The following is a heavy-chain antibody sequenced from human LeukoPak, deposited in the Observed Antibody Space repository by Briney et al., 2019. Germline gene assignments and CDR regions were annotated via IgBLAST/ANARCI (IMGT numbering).Heavy chain of an antibody. V-gene: IGHV1-69*05. CDR2: IIPIFGTA. CDR1: GGTFSSYA. Sequence: SVKASCKASGGTFSSYAISWVRQAPGQGLEWMGRIIPIFGTANYAQKFQGRVTITTDESTSTAYMELSSLRSEDTAVYYCASGNTIGGSWIQLWLDYWGQGTLVTVCS. J-gene: IGHJ4*02. CDR3: ASGNTIGGSWIQLWLDY. D-gene: IGHD5-18*01.